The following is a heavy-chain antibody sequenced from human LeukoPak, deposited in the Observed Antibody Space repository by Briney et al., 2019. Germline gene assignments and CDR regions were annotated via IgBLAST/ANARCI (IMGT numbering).Heavy chain of an antibody. CDR1: GGTFSSYA. CDR3: ARANWDGSDYYGMDV. J-gene: IGHJ6*02. D-gene: IGHD3-10*01. CDR2: IIPIFGTA. V-gene: IGHV1-69*13. Sequence: SVTVSCKASGGTFSSYAISWVRQAPGQGLEWMGGIIPIFGTANYAQKFQGRVTITADESTSTAYMELSSLRSEDTAVYYCARANWDGSDYYGMDVWGQGTTVTVSS.